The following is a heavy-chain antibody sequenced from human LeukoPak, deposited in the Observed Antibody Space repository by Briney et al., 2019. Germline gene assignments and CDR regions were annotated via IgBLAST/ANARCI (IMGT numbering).Heavy chain of an antibody. Sequence: GGSLRLSCAASGFTFSSYAMSWVRQAPGKGLEWVAVISYDGSNKYYADSVKGRFTISRDNSKNTLYLQMNSLRAEDTAVYYCARPKVPAAIPRYGMDVWGQGTTVTVSS. V-gene: IGHV3-30-3*01. D-gene: IGHD2-2*02. CDR1: GFTFSSYA. J-gene: IGHJ6*02. CDR2: ISYDGSNK. CDR3: ARPKVPAAIPRYGMDV.